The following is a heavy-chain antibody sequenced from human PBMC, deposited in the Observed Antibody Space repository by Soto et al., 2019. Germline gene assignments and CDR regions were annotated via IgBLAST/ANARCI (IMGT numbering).Heavy chain of an antibody. CDR3: ARGLITGSHYSGGWYYFDS. D-gene: IGHD6-19*01. Sequence: QVQLQQSGAGLLKPSETLSLTCAVYGESFSGYIWTWIRQTPGKGLQWIGQINHSGSARYNPSLRSRVTISVQTSTSQFSLELRSVTAADTAVYYCARGLITGSHYSGGWYYFDSWGQGTQVTVSS. V-gene: IGHV4-34*01. J-gene: IGHJ4*02. CDR1: GESFSGYI. CDR2: INHSGSA.